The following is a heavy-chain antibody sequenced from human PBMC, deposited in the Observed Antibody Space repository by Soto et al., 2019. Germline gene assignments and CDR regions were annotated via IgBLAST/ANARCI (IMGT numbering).Heavy chain of an antibody. J-gene: IGHJ5*02. V-gene: IGHV1-3*01. CDR2: INPDNGNT. Sequence: ASVKVSCKASGYTFTGYTMNWVRQAPGQRLEWMGWINPDNGNTKSSQKFQDRVIITRDTSASTAYMDLSSLRSEDTAVYYCARGIATGQLDPWGQGTLVTVSS. CDR1: GYTFTGYT. D-gene: IGHD2-15*01. CDR3: ARGIATGQLDP.